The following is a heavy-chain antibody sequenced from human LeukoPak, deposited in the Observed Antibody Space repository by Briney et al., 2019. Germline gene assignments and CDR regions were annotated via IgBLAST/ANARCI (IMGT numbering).Heavy chain of an antibody. CDR3: ARFGITVVRGGKYYFDY. Sequence: SETLSLTCAVYGGSFSGYYWSWIRQPPGKGLEWIGSIYYSGSTYYNPSLKSQVTISVDTSKNQFSLMLSSVTAADTAVYYCARFGITVVRGGKYYFDYWGQGTLVTVSS. D-gene: IGHD3-10*01. CDR2: IYYSGST. CDR1: GGSFSGYY. V-gene: IGHV4-34*01. J-gene: IGHJ4*02.